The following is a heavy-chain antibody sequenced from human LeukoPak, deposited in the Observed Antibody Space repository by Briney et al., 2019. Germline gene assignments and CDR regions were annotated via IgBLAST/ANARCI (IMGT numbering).Heavy chain of an antibody. V-gene: IGHV3-21*01. Sequence: GGSLRLSCAASGVTFSSYSMNWVRQAPGKGLEWVSSISSSSSYIYYADSVKGRFTISRDNAKNSLYLQMNSLRAEDTAVYYCARDGPIQSFGKNYYYYGMDVWGQGTTVTVSS. CDR1: GVTFSSYS. D-gene: IGHD3-16*01. CDR3: ARDGPIQSFGKNYYYYGMDV. J-gene: IGHJ6*02. CDR2: ISSSSSYI.